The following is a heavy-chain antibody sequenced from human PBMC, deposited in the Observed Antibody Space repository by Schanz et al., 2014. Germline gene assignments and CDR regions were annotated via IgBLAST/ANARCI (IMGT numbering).Heavy chain of an antibody. J-gene: IGHJ4*02. Sequence: EVQLVESGGGLIQPGGSLRLSCAASGFTVSSNYMSWVRQAPGKGLEWVSYISGSTWTTYYADSVKGRFTISRDNAKNSLYLQMNSLRDEDTAVYFCARSRGLYDTSGYEPYDYWGQGTLVTVSS. V-gene: IGHV3-48*02. CDR1: GFTVSSNY. CDR3: ARSRGLYDTSGYEPYDY. CDR2: ISGSTWTT. D-gene: IGHD3-22*01.